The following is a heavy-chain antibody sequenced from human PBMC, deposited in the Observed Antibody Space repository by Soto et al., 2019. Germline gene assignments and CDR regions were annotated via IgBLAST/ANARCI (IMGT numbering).Heavy chain of an antibody. CDR2: IYYSGST. J-gene: IGHJ6*02. D-gene: IGHD3-10*01. CDR1: GGSISSGGYY. CDR3: AGACGEKNPYYDYGMDV. Sequence: QVQLQESGPGLVKPSQTLSLTCTVSGGSISSGGYYWSWIRQHPGKVLEWIGYIYYSGSTYYNPSLKSRVNISVDTSKNQFALKRSSVTAADTAVYYCAGACGEKNPYYDYGMDVWGQGTTVTVSS. V-gene: IGHV4-31*03.